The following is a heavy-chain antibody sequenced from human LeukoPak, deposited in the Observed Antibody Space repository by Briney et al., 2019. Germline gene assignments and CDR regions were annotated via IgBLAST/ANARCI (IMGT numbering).Heavy chain of an antibody. V-gene: IGHV1-69*05. CDR2: IIPIFGTA. D-gene: IGHD6-19*01. J-gene: IGHJ4*02. Sequence: SVKVSCKASGGTFSSYAISWVRQAPGQGLEWMGGIIPIFGTANYAQKFQGRVTITTDESTSTSYMELSSLRSEDTAVYYCARDSLAVAGTFDYWGQGTLVTVSS. CDR3: ARDSLAVAGTFDY. CDR1: GGTFSSYA.